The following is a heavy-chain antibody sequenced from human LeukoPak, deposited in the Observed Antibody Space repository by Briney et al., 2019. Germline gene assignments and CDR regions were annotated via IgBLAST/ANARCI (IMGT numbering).Heavy chain of an antibody. V-gene: IGHV3-23*01. D-gene: IGHD6-13*01. CDR3: AKSTSSWERVDY. CDR1: GFTFSDYY. Sequence: PGGSLRLSCAASGFTFSDYYMSWVRQAPGKGLEWVSSISGNSGRTYYADSVKGRFSISRDNSNNTLYLQMNSLRAEDAAVYYCAKSTSSWERVDYWGQGTLVTVSS. J-gene: IGHJ4*02. CDR2: ISGNSGRT.